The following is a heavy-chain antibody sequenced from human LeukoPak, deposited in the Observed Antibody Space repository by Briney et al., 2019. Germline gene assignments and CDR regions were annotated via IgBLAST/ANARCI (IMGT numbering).Heavy chain of an antibody. CDR1: GFIFSSYA. D-gene: IGHD1-26*01. CDR3: AQGRGDVGDPSGFDI. J-gene: IGHJ3*02. Sequence: GGSLRLSCAASGFIFSSYAMSWVHQAPGKGLEWVSGISGRGDITFYADSLKGRFTISRDNSKNTLYLQMTSLGAEDTAVYYCAQGRGDVGDPSGFDIWGQGTMVTVSS. CDR2: ISGRGDIT. V-gene: IGHV3-23*01.